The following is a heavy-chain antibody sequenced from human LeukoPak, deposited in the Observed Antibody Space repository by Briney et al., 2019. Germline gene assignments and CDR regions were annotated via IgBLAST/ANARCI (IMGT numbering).Heavy chain of an antibody. CDR1: GGSISSSSYY. CDR3: ARVSSGATTVDY. J-gene: IGHJ4*02. D-gene: IGHD1-26*01. V-gene: IGHV4-39*01. Sequence: SETLSLTCTVSGGSISSSSYYWGWIRQPPGKGLEWIGSIYYSGSTYYNPSLKSRVTISVDTSKNQFSLKLSSVTAADTAVYYCARVSSGATTVDYWGQGTLVTVSS. CDR2: IYYSGST.